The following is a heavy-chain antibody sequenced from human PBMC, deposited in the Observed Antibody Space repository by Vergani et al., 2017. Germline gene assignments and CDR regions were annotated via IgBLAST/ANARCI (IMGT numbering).Heavy chain of an antibody. V-gene: IGHV4-39*07. Sequence: QVQLQESGPGLVKPSETLSLTCTVSGGSISSSSYYWGWIRQPPGKGLEWIGSIYYSGSTYYNPSLKSRVTISVDTSKNQFSLKLSSVTAADTAVYYCARYGGSYGNDDAFDIWGQGTMVTVSS. J-gene: IGHJ3*02. CDR2: IYYSGST. CDR1: GGSISSSSYY. D-gene: IGHD1-26*01. CDR3: ARYGGSYGNDDAFDI.